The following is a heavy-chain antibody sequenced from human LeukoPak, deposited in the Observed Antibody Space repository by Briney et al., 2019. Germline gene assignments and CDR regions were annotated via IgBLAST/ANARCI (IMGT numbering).Heavy chain of an antibody. Sequence: GGSLRLSCAASGFTFSSYSMNWVRQAPGKGLEWVSSISSSSSYIYYADSVKGRFTISRDNAKNSLYLQMNSLRAEDTAVYYCARVRDYDYVWGRREDAFDIWGQGTMATVSS. D-gene: IGHD3-16*01. CDR1: GFTFSSYS. J-gene: IGHJ3*02. CDR2: ISSSSSYI. V-gene: IGHV3-21*01. CDR3: ARVRDYDYVWGRREDAFDI.